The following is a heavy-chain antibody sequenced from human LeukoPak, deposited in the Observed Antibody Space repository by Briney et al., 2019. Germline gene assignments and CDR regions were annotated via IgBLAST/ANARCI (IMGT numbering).Heavy chain of an antibody. V-gene: IGHV3-21*01. J-gene: IGHJ4*02. CDR1: GFTFSRFS. D-gene: IGHD3-16*01. Sequence: GGSLRLSCAGSGFTFSRFSMYWVRQTPGKGLECVSSISATSSHIYDADSVTGRVTTSRDSARNSLSLQMNSLRVEDTGVYYCARGAGVGSYVPFDLWGQGTRVTVSS. CDR3: ARGAGVGSYVPFDL. CDR2: ISATSSHI.